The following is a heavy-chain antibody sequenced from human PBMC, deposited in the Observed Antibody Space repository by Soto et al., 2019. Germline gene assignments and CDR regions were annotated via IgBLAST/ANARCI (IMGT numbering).Heavy chain of an antibody. CDR2: ITSDTKTI. J-gene: IGHJ4*02. CDR1: GLTFSVYS. V-gene: IGHV3-48*02. Sequence: EVQLVESGGDLVQRGGSLRLSCVASGLTFSVYSMNWVRQAPGKGLEWFSYITSDTKTIKYADSVKGRFTISRDNAKNSVYLQMNSLRDEDTAVYYCARSVEGHFDYLGQGTVVTVSS. D-gene: IGHD6-19*01. CDR3: ARSVEGHFDY.